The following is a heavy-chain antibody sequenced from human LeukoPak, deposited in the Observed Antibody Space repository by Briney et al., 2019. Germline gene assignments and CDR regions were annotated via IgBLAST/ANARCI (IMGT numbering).Heavy chain of an antibody. CDR2: TSSGGTTM. CDR3: ARAGPGSGGFLFDY. Sequence: GGSLRLSCAASRFTFSSYEMHWVRQAPGKGLEWISYTSSGGTTMYYADSVKGRFTISRDNAKNSLYLQMNSLRAEDTAVYYCARAGPGSGGFLFDYWGQGTLVTVSS. V-gene: IGHV3-48*03. CDR1: RFTFSSYE. D-gene: IGHD3-10*01. J-gene: IGHJ4*02.